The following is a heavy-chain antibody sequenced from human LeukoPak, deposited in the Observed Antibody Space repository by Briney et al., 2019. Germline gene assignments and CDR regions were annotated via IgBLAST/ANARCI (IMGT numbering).Heavy chain of an antibody. CDR3: ARVLYDSSGYSH. CDR2: ISYDGSNK. J-gene: IGHJ4*02. V-gene: IGHV3-30*03. CDR1: GFTFSSYG. Sequence: GGSLRLSCAASGFTFSSYGMHWVRQAPGKGLEWVAVISYDGSNKYYADSVKGRFTISRDNSKNTLYLQMNSLRAEDTAVYYCARVLYDSSGYSHWGQGTLVTVSS. D-gene: IGHD3-22*01.